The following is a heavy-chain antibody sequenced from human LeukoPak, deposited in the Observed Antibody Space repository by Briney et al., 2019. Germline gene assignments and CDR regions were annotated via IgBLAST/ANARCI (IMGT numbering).Heavy chain of an antibody. D-gene: IGHD5-24*01. V-gene: IGHV4-39*07. CDR3: ARGDGYNQGLLFDY. Sequence: SETLSLTCTVSGGSISSSSYYWGWIRQPPGKGLEWIGSIYYSGSTNYNPSLKSRVTISVDTSKNQFSLKLSSVTAADTAVYYCARGDGYNQGLLFDYWGQGTLVTVSS. CDR2: IYYSGST. J-gene: IGHJ4*02. CDR1: GGSISSSSYY.